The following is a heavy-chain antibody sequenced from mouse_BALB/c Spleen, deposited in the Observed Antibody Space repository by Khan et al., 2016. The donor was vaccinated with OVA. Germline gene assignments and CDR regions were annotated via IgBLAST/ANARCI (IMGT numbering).Heavy chain of an antibody. CDR3: WRSPEYYGGAYEGFAY. Sequence: VQLKQSGPELVKPGASVKMFCKASGYTFTSYVMHWVKQKPGQGLEWIGYISPNSDGSKYNEKFRGKATLTSDKSSSTAYMELSSLTSEDSAVYYCWRSPEYYGGAYEGFAYWGQGTLVTVSA. D-gene: IGHD1-1*02. V-gene: IGHV1S136*01. CDR2: ISPNSDGS. CDR1: GYTFTSYV. J-gene: IGHJ3*01.